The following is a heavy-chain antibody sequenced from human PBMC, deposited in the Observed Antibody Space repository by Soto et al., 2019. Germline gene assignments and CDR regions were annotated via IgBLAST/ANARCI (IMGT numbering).Heavy chain of an antibody. CDR2: IYNSGNT. CDR3: ARGPSGDKVDY. D-gene: IGHD1-26*01. Sequence: QVQLQESGPGLVEPSQTLSLTCTVSGGSISSGDYDWSWIRQPPGKDLEWIGHIYNSGNTYSNPSLKSRVTISVDTSKHQFSLKLSSVTAADTAVYYWARGPSGDKVDYWGQGTLVTVSS. J-gene: IGHJ4*02. V-gene: IGHV4-30-4*01. CDR1: GGSISSGDYD.